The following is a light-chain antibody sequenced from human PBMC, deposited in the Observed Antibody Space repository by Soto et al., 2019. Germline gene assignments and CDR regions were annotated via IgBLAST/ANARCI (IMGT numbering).Light chain of an antibody. CDR2: GAS. J-gene: IGKJ5*01. CDR1: QSISRY. V-gene: IGKV3-11*01. CDR3: QQRSNWPSIA. Sequence: NVLTQSPGTLAWSAWERTALSCVASQSISRYLAWYQQKPGQGPRRLIYGASSRATGIPDKFSGSGSGTDFTLTISSLEPEDFAVYYGQQRSNWPSIAFGQGTRLEI.